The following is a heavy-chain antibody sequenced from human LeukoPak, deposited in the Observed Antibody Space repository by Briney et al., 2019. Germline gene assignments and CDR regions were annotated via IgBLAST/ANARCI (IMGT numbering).Heavy chain of an antibody. CDR3: ASPSYYYDSSGYYPYFDY. V-gene: IGHV4-38-2*01. J-gene: IGHJ4*02. CDR1: GYSISSGYY. D-gene: IGHD3-22*01. CDR2: IYHSGST. Sequence: SETLSLTCAVSGYSISSGYYWGWIRQPPGKGLEWIGSIYHSGSTYYNPSLKSRVTISVDTSKNQFSLKLSSVTAADTAVYYCASPSYYYDSSGYYPYFDYWGQGTLVTVSS.